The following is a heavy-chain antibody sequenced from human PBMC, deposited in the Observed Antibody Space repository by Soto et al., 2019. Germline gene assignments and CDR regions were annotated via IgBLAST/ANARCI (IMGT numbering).Heavy chain of an antibody. CDR3: ARVYGDYVAIMFDP. Sequence: SETLSLTCTVSGGSISSGDYYWSWIRQPPGKGLEWIGYIYYSGSTYYNPSLKSRVTISVDTSKNQFSLKLSSVTAADTAVYYCARVYGDYVAIMFDPWGQGTLVTVSS. J-gene: IGHJ5*02. CDR2: IYYSGST. CDR1: GGSISSGDYY. V-gene: IGHV4-30-4*01. D-gene: IGHD4-17*01.